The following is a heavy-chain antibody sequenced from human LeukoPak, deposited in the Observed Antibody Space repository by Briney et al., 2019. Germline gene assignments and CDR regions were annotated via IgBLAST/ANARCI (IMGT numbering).Heavy chain of an antibody. Sequence: SETLSLTCTVSGFSISNCRYYWSRTPQPPGTALEGIGHLYTSGSTNYNPSLKRRLPIKVDTSKNQFSLKLSSVTAADTDVYYCERVTVGSGSYYYYYYMDGWGKGTTVTVSS. CDR1: GFSISNCRYY. CDR3: ERVTVGSGSYYYYYYMDG. D-gene: IGHD3-10*01. V-gene: IGHV4-61*09. J-gene: IGHJ6*03. CDR2: LYTSGST.